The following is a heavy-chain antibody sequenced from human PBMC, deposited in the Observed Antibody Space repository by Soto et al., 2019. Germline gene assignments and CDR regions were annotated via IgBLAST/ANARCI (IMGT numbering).Heavy chain of an antibody. V-gene: IGHV4-30-4*01. Sequence: TLSLTCTVSGGSVSSADSYWSWIRQAPGKGLEWVGHIYHSGTTYYNPSLKGRLTISVDTSKNQFSLTLRSVTAADTAVYFCARGRLSRHPTQTHDYWGQGLLVTVCS. CDR3: ARGRLSRHPTQTHDY. CDR2: IYHSGTT. J-gene: IGHJ4*02. CDR1: GGSVSSADSY.